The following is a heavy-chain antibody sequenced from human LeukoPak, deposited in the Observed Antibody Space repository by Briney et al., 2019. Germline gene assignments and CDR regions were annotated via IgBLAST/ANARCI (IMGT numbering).Heavy chain of an antibody. V-gene: IGHV3-23*01. CDR2: ISGSGGST. CDR1: GFTFSSYG. J-gene: IGHJ4*02. Sequence: GGTLRLSCAASGFTFSSYGMSWVRQAPGKGLEWVSAISGSGGSTYYADFVKGRFTISRDNSKNTLYLQMNTLRAEDTAVYYCARRGTPYWGQGTLVTVSS. D-gene: IGHD3-16*01. CDR3: ARRGTPY.